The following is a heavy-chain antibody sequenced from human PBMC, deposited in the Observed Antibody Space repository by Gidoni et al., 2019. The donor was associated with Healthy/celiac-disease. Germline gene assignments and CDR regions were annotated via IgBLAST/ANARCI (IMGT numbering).Heavy chain of an antibody. CDR3: ARPLGAVYSSSWYGDYYYGMDV. CDR1: GGTFSSYA. D-gene: IGHD6-13*01. J-gene: IGHJ6*02. Sequence: QVQLVQSGDEVKKPGSSVKVSCKASGGTFSSYAISWVRQAPGQGLEWMGGIIPIFGTANYAQKFQGRVTITADESTSTAYMELSSLRSEDTAVYYCARPLGAVYSSSWYGDYYYGMDVWGQGTTVTVSS. V-gene: IGHV1-69*01. CDR2: IIPIFGTA.